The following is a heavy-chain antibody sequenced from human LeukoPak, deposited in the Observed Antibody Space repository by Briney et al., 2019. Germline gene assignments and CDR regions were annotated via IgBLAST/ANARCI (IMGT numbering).Heavy chain of an antibody. CDR2: ISGSDYNT. V-gene: IGHV3-23*01. J-gene: IGHJ4*02. CDR1: GFTFSSYA. Sequence: GGSLRLSCAASGFTFSSYAMTWVRQAPGKGLEWVSGISGSDYNTYYADSVKGRFTISRDNSKNTLYLLMNSLRAEDTAVYYCARELTGDLGFFDYWGQGTLVTVSS. D-gene: IGHD7-27*01. CDR3: ARELTGDLGFFDY.